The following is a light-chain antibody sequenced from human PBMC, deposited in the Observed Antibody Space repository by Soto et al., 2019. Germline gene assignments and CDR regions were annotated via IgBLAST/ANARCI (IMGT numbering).Light chain of an antibody. V-gene: IGKV1-5*01. CDR2: DVS. Sequence: DVPMTLYPTALTASVGHTFTITCLASQSIAASLAWYQHKPGEAPKLLIYDVSSLETGVPSRFSGSGSGTEFSLTIRCLQPDDIAAYYCQQYDYPRRFCQGT. CDR3: QQYDYPRR. J-gene: IGKJ1*01. CDR1: QSIAAS.